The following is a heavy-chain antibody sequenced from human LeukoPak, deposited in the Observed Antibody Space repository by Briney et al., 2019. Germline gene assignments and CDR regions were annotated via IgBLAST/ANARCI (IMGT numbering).Heavy chain of an antibody. CDR2: IYPGASDT. CDR1: GYSFSSYW. V-gene: IGHV5-51*01. D-gene: IGHD2-2*02. J-gene: IGHJ6*02. Sequence: GESLKISCTGSGYSFSSYWIGWVRQMPGKGLEWIGIIYPGASDTTYSPSFQGQFTISADKSISTAYLQWSSLKASDTAMYYCARFDCSSTSCYKSYNYGMDVWGQGTTVTVSS. CDR3: ARFDCSSTSCYKSYNYGMDV.